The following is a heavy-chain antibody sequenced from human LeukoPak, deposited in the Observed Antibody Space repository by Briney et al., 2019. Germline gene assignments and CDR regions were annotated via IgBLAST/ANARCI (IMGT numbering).Heavy chain of an antibody. CDR3: AKDQKPDSGYDIDY. Sequence: GGSLSLSCAASGFTISTYGMNWVRQAPRKGLEWVSVIFGSGDSTYYADSVKGRFTISRDRSKNTLYLEMHSLRADDTAVYYCAKDQKPDSGYDIDYWGQGTLVTVSS. V-gene: IGHV3-23*01. J-gene: IGHJ4*02. CDR2: IFGSGDST. CDR1: GFTISTYG. D-gene: IGHD5-12*01.